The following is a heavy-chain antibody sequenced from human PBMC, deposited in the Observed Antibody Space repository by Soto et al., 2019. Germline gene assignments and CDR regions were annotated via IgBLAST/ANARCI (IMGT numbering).Heavy chain of an antibody. V-gene: IGHV4-34*01. CDR3: ARDKITGLFDY. Sequence: SETLSLTCAVYGGSFSGYYWTWIRQPPGTGLEWIGEINHSGSTNYNPSLKSRVTISVDTSKNQFSLKLTSVTAADTAGYYCARDKITGLFDYWGQGTLVTVSS. J-gene: IGHJ4*02. CDR2: INHSGST. D-gene: IGHD2-8*02. CDR1: GGSFSGYY.